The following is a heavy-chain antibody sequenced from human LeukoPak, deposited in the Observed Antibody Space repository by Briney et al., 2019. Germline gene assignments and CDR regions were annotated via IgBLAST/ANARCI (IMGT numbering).Heavy chain of an antibody. CDR1: GGSFSGYY. CDR2: INHSGST. CDR3: AGGIAVAGKDY. V-gene: IGHV4-34*01. D-gene: IGHD6-19*01. J-gene: IGHJ4*02. Sequence: PSETLSLTCAVYGGSFSGYYWSWIRQPPGKGLGWIGEINHSGSTNYNPSLKSRVTISVDTSKNQFSLKLSSVTAADTAVYYCAGGIAVAGKDYWGQGTLVTVSS.